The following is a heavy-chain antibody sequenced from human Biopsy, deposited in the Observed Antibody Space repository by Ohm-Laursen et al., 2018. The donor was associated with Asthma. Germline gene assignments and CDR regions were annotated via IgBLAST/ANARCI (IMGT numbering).Heavy chain of an antibody. CDR1: GFRFSDYG. CDR3: ARGDSSSWYFGY. Sequence: SLRLSCTASGFRFSDYGMNWVRQAPGKGLEWVASISSGGGSRDYADSMEGRFTISRDNYNMVFLHMNYLRAEDTAIYYCARGDSSSWYFGYWGRGTVVTVSS. J-gene: IGHJ4*02. D-gene: IGHD3-22*01. V-gene: IGHV3-23*01. CDR2: ISSGGGSR.